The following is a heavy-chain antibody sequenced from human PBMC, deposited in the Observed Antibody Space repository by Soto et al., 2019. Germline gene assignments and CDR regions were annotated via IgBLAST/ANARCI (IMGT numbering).Heavy chain of an antibody. J-gene: IGHJ5*02. CDR3: ARVYGSGSLTNWFDP. V-gene: IGHV4-59*01. CDR2: IYYSGTT. CDR1: GGSITNYL. D-gene: IGHD3-10*01. Sequence: SETLSLTCTVSGGSITNYLWSWIRQSPGKGLEWIGYIYYSGTTNYNPSLMSRVTISVDTSKSHFSLKLTSVTAADTAVYYCARVYGSGSLTNWFDPWGRGTPVTVSS.